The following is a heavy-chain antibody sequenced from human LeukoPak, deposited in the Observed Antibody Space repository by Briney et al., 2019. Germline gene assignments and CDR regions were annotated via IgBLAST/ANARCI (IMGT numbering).Heavy chain of an antibody. D-gene: IGHD3-10*01. Sequence: GGSLRLSCAASGFTFSSYSMNWVRQAPGKGLEWVANIKQDGSEKYYVDSVKGRFTISRDNAKNSLYLQMNSLRAEDTAVYYCARDGFTMVRGVIISYYYYMDVWGKGTTVTISS. CDR1: GFTFSSYS. CDR3: ARDGFTMVRGVIISYYYYMDV. J-gene: IGHJ6*03. CDR2: IKQDGSEK. V-gene: IGHV3-7*01.